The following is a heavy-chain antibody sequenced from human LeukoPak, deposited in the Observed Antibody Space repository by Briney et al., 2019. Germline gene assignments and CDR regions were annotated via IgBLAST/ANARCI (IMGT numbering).Heavy chain of an antibody. D-gene: IGHD2-15*01. J-gene: IGHJ3*02. V-gene: IGHV1-69*13. CDR2: MIPVFGNA. CDR3: ARDRVVGLGIDNAFDI. Sequence: ASVNVSCKASGGTXSTYAISWVRQAPGQGLEWMGGMIPVFGNANYAQKFPGRVTLTADESTTRTYLELRSLRSENTAVFSCARDRVVGLGIDNAFDIWGHGTMVTVSS. CDR1: GGTXSTYA.